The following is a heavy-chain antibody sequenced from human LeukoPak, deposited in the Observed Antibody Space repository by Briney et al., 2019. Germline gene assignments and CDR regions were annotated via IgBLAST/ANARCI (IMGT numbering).Heavy chain of an antibody. V-gene: IGHV3-48*01. Sequence: GGSLRLSCAASGFTFSSYSMNWVRQAPGKGLEWVSYISSSSSTIYYADSVKGRFTISRDNAKNSLYLQMNSLRAEDTAVYYCAKDRFQVIAAAGPLTDWGQGTLVTVSS. CDR3: AKDRFQVIAAAGPLTD. CDR2: ISSSSSTI. J-gene: IGHJ4*02. D-gene: IGHD6-13*01. CDR1: GFTFSSYS.